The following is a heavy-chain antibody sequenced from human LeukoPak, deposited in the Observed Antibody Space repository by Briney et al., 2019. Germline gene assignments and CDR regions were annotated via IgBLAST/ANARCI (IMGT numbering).Heavy chain of an antibody. CDR2: IYYSGST. CDR3: ARVRDYYDSSSNDAFDI. Sequence: SETLSLTCTVSGGSISSYYWSWIRQPPGKGLEWIGYIYYSGSTNYNPSLKSRVTISVDTSKNQFSLKLSSVTAADTAVYYCARVRDYYDSSSNDAFDIWGQGTMVTVSS. D-gene: IGHD3-22*01. V-gene: IGHV4-59*01. CDR1: GGSISSYY. J-gene: IGHJ3*02.